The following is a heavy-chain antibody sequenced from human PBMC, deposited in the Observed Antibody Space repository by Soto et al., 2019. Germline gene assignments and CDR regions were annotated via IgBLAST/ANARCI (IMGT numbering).Heavy chain of an antibody. D-gene: IGHD3-10*01. CDR2: ISAYNGNT. J-gene: IGHJ6*03. Sequence: ASVKVSCKASGYTFTSYGISWVRQAPGQGLEWMGWISAYNGNTNYAQKLQGRVTMTTDTSTSTAYMELSRLRSDDTAVYYCARAQWFGVFLLEAAKYYYYYYMDVWGKGTTVTVSS. V-gene: IGHV1-18*01. CDR1: GYTFTSYG. CDR3: ARAQWFGVFLLEAAKYYYYYYMDV.